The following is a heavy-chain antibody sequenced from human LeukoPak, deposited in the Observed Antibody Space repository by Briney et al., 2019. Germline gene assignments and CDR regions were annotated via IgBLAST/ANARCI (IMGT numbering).Heavy chain of an antibody. CDR2: IYTSGST. V-gene: IGHV4-4*09. Sequence: SDTLSLTCTVSGGSISSYYWSWIRQPPGKGLEWIGYIYTSGSTNYNPSLKSRVTISVDTSKNQFSLKLSSVTAADTAVYYCARSPTRTPVGARNWFDPWGQGTLVTVSS. CDR3: ARSPTRTPVGARNWFDP. D-gene: IGHD1-26*01. CDR1: GGSISSYY. J-gene: IGHJ5*02.